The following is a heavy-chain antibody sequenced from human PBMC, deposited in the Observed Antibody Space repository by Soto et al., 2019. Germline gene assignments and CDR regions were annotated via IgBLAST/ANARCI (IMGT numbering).Heavy chain of an antibody. CDR2: IWYDGSNK. CDR3: ARGDDSGRAE. D-gene: IGHD3-10*01. J-gene: IGHJ4*02. V-gene: IGHV3-33*01. Sequence: QVQLVESGGGVVQPGRSLRLSCAASGFIFSNYGMHWVRQAPGKGLEWVAVIWYDGSNKYYADSVKGRFTISRDNSKNTVYRQMNSLRAEDTAVYYCARGDDSGRAEWGQGTLVAVSS. CDR1: GFIFSNYG.